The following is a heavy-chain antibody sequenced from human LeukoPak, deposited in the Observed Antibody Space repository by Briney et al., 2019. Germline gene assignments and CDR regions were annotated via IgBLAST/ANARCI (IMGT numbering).Heavy chain of an antibody. Sequence: GGSLRLSCAASGFTFSSYAMSWVRQAPGKGLEWVSAISGSGGSTYYADSVKGRFTISRDNSKNTLYLQMNSLRAEDTAVYYCARDFSRGSYKGRDYYMDVWGKGTTVTVPS. D-gene: IGHD1-26*01. J-gene: IGHJ6*03. V-gene: IGHV3-23*01. CDR1: GFTFSSYA. CDR2: ISGSGGST. CDR3: ARDFSRGSYKGRDYYMDV.